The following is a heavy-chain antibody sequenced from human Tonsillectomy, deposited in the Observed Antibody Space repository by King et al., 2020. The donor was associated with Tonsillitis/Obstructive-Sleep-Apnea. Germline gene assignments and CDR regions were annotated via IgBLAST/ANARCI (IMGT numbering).Heavy chain of an antibody. V-gene: IGHV3-33*01. CDR1: GFTFSSYG. CDR2: IWYDGSNK. CDR3: AGAEAYCGGDCYGAEYFQH. J-gene: IGHJ1*01. Sequence: VQLVESGGGVVQPGRPLRLSCAASGFTFSSYGMHWVRQAPGKGLEWVAVIWYDGSNKYYADSVNGRFTISRDNSKNTLYLQMNSMRAEDTAVYYCAGAEAYCGGDCYGAEYFQHWGQGTLVTVSS. D-gene: IGHD2-21*01.